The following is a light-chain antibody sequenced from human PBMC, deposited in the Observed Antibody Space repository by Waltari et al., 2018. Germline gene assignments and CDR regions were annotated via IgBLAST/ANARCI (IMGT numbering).Light chain of an antibody. CDR1: QSIGSH. Sequence: EIVMTQSPAALSVSPGERATLSCRASQSIGSHLAWYQQTPGQGPSLLIYGASTRATGIPARFSGRGSGTEFTLTISSLQPEDVATYYCQEANSFPLTFGGGTKVEI. CDR3: QEANSFPLT. J-gene: IGKJ4*01. CDR2: GAS. V-gene: IGKV3-15*01.